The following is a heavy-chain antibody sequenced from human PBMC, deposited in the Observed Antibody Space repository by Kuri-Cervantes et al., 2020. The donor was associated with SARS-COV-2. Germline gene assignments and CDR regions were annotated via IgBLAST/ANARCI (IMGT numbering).Heavy chain of an antibody. V-gene: IGHV3-74*01. CDR3: ARARCSGGSCPPGY. J-gene: IGHJ4*02. D-gene: IGHD2-15*01. CDR1: GFTFSSYW. Sequence: GGSLRLSCAASGFTFSSYWMHWVRQAPGKGLVWVSRINSDGSSTSYADSVKGRFIISRDNAKNTLYLQMNSLRAEDTAVYYCARARCSGGSCPPGYWGQGTLVTVSS. CDR2: INSDGSST.